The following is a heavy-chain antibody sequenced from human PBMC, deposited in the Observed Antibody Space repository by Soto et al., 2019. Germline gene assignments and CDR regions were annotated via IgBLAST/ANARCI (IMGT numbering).Heavy chain of an antibody. CDR1: GFTFSSYA. CDR2: ISGSGGST. Sequence: GESLKISCAASGFTFSSYAMSWVRQAPGKGLEWVSAISGSGGSTYYADSVKGRFTISRDNSKNTLYLQMNSLRAEDTAVYYCAKDPSAGYYTEFDYWGQGTLVTVSS. V-gene: IGHV3-23*01. J-gene: IGHJ4*02. CDR3: AKDPSAGYYTEFDY. D-gene: IGHD3-3*01.